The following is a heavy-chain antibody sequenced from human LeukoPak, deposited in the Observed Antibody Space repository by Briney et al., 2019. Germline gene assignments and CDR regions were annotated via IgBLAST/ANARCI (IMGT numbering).Heavy chain of an antibody. CDR1: GGTFSSYA. Sequence: ASVKVSCKASGGTFSSYAISWVRQAPGQGLEWMGGIIPIFGTANYAQKFQGRVTITADKSTSTAYMELSRLRSDDTAVYYCAREDDILTGYYKGALDYWGQGTLVTVSS. CDR3: AREDDILTGYYKGALDY. CDR2: IIPIFGTA. J-gene: IGHJ4*02. D-gene: IGHD3-9*01. V-gene: IGHV1-69*06.